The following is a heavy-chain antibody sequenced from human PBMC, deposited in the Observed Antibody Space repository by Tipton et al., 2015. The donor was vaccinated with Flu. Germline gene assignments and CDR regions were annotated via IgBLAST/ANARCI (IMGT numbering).Heavy chain of an antibody. CDR3: ARDLWNDRRAYYYYGVDV. V-gene: IGHV4-39*07. CDR2: IYYSGTT. J-gene: IGHJ6*02. Sequence: LRLSCTVSGDSISTTIYYWGWVRQPPGKVLEWIGSIYYSGTTYYNPSLKSRVTISVDSSKNEFSLTLASLTAADTAVYYCARDLWNDRRAYYYYGVDVWDQGP. CDR1: GDSISTTIYY. D-gene: IGHD1-1*01.